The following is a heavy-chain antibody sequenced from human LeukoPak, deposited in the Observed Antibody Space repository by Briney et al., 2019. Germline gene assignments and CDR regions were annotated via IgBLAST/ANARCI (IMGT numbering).Heavy chain of an antibody. V-gene: IGHV3-7*01. CDR3: ATGTGSYGVPFDY. CDR2: IKQDGSEK. D-gene: IGHD6-19*01. J-gene: IGHJ4*02. Sequence: GGSLRLSCAASGFTFSSYWMSWVRQAPGKGLEWVANIKQDGSEKHYVDSVKGRFTISRDDAKNSLSLQMNSLRAEDTAVYYCATGTGSYGVPFDYWGRGTLVTVSS. CDR1: GFTFSSYW.